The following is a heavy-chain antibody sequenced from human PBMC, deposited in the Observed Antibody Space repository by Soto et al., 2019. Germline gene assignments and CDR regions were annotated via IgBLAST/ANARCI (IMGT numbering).Heavy chain of an antibody. CDR1: GNTLTKLS. V-gene: IGHV1-24*01. CDR2: FDPEDGET. D-gene: IGHD4-17*01. Sequence: QVQLVQSGAEVQKPGASVKVSCKVSGNTLTKLSIHWVRQTPGKGLEWMGGFDPEDGETIYAQKFQGRVTMTEDTSTDTAYMELSSLRSDDTAVYYCTTVGRGYGDYYYFDLWGRGTLVTVSS. J-gene: IGHJ2*01. CDR3: TTVGRGYGDYYYFDL.